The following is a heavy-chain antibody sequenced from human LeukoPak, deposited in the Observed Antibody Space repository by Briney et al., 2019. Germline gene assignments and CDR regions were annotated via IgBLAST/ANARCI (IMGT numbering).Heavy chain of an antibody. D-gene: IGHD4-17*01. CDR2: IIPILGIA. Sequence: GSSVKVSCKASGGTFSSYTISWVRQAPGQGLEWMGRIIPILGIANYAQKFQGRVTITADKSTSTAYMELSSLRSEDTAVYYCARLHDYGEEFDYWGQGTLVTVSS. J-gene: IGHJ4*02. CDR3: ARLHDYGEEFDY. CDR1: GGTFSSYT. V-gene: IGHV1-69*02.